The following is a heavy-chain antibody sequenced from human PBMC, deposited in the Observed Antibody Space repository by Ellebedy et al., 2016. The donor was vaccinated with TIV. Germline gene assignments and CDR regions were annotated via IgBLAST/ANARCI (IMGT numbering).Heavy chain of an antibody. CDR1: GFTYDIFW. V-gene: IGHV3-7*04. CDR2: IENDGTDK. D-gene: IGHD1-20*01. J-gene: IGHJ4*02. CDR3: AGDNWNGLASDY. Sequence: PGGSLRLSCEVYGFTYDIFWMSWVRQAPGKGLEWVANIENDGTDKYYVHSVKGRFTISRDNARNSLYRQMTSLRAEDTAVYYCAGDNWNGLASDYWGQGTLVTVSS.